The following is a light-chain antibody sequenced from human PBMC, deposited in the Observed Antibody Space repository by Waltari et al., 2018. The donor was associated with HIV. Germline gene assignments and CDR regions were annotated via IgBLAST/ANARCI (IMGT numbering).Light chain of an antibody. J-gene: IGLJ2*01. CDR1: SSDVGSYNL. CDR3: CSYAGSSTLEV. V-gene: IGLV2-23*01. CDR2: EGS. Sequence: QSALTQPASVSGSPGQSITISCTGTSSDVGSYNLVPWYQQHPGKAPKRMMYEGSKRPSGVSNRFSGSKSGNTASLTISGLQAEDEADYYCCSYAGSSTLEVFGGGTKLTVL.